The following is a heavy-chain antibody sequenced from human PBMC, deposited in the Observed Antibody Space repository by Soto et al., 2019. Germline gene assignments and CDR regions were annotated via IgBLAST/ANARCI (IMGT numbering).Heavy chain of an antibody. J-gene: IGHJ4*02. CDR3: VRSLAD. CDR1: GFTFSSYW. V-gene: IGHV3-74*01. CDR2: INGDGNST. Sequence: EVQLVESGGNLVQPGGSLRLSCAASGFTFSSYWMYWVRQAPGKGLIWVSRINGDGNSTNYADSVKGRFTISRDNAKKTVSLPMASLRAEDPFVYYCVRSLADWGQGTLVVVSS. D-gene: IGHD6-25*01.